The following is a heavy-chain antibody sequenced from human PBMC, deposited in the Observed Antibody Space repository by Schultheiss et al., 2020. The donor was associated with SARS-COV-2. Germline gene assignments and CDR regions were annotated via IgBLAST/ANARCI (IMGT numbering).Heavy chain of an antibody. D-gene: IGHD6-13*01. V-gene: IGHV4-31*03. CDR3: ARGRYVAAAGYYFDS. J-gene: IGHJ4*02. Sequence: SETLSLTCTVSGGSISSGGYYWSWIRQHPGKGLEWIGYIYYSGSTYYNPSLKSRVTISVDKSKNQFSLKLSSVTAADTAVYYCARGRYVAAAGYYFDSWGQGTLVTVSS. CDR2: IYYSGST. CDR1: GGSISSGGYY.